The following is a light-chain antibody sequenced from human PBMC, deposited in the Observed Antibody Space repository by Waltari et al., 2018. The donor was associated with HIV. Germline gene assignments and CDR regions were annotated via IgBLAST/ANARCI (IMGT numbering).Light chain of an antibody. CDR3: HHYGSPLT. CDR2: GAS. V-gene: IGKV3-20*01. J-gene: IGKJ4*01. Sequence: EIVLTQSPGTLYLSPGEIATLSCGASQSVGSNSLNWYQQKAGQAPRLLIYGASSRATGIPDRFSGSGSGTDFTLTISRLEPEDFAVYFCHHYGSPLTFGGGTKVETK. CDR1: QSVGSNS.